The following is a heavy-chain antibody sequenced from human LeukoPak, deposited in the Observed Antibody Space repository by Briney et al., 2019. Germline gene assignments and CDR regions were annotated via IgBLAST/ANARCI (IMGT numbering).Heavy chain of an antibody. D-gene: IGHD3-3*01. CDR2: MNPNSGNT. CDR1: GYTFTSYD. V-gene: IGHV1-8*01. J-gene: IGHJ6*02. CDR3: ARGRFLEWSMDV. Sequence: AASVKVSCKASGYTFTSYDINWVRQATGQGLEWMGWMNPNSGNTGYAQKFQGRVTMTRNTSISTAYMELSSLRSEDTAVYYCARGRFLEWSMDVWGQGTTVTVSS.